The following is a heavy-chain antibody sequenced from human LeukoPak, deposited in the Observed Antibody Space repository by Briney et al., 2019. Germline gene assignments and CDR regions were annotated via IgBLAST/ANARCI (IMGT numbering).Heavy chain of an antibody. J-gene: IGHJ4*02. Sequence: GGSLRLSCTASGFTLSRFAMHWVRQAPGKGLEWLGHMSDDGSEKHYVDSVRGRFTISRDPSKNTLYLEMTSLRTEETAVYYCAREADSGYYRTVDYWGQGTMVPVS. CDR3: AREADSGYYRTVDY. V-gene: IGHV3-30-3*01. CDR2: MSDDGSEK. CDR1: GFTLSRFA. D-gene: IGHD2-15*01.